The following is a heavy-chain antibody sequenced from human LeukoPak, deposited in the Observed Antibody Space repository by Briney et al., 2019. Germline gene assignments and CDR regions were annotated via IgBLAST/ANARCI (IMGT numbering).Heavy chain of an antibody. V-gene: IGHV3-23*01. D-gene: IGHD6-13*01. CDR1: GFTFSSYG. CDR2: ISGSGGST. CDR3: AKDVGSSSYYMDV. Sequence: GGSLRLSCAASGFTFSSYGMSWVRQAPGKGLEWVSAISGSGGSTYYADSVKGRFTISRDNSKNTLYLQMNSLRAEDTAVYYCAKDVGSSSYYMDVWGKGTTVTVSS. J-gene: IGHJ6*03.